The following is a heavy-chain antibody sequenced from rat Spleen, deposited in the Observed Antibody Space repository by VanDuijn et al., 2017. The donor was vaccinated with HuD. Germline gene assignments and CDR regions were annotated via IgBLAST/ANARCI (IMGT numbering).Heavy chain of an antibody. V-gene: IGHV5S23*01. CDR2: ISYDGDTT. D-gene: IGHD1-4*01. CDR1: GFTFSNYG. CDR3: VRLVITRDYFDY. J-gene: IGHJ2*01. Sequence: EVQLVESGGGLLQPGGSLNLSCTASGFTFSNYGLAWVRQAPKKGLEWVAYISYDGDTTYYRDSVKGRFTVSRDNAKSTQFLQMDSLRSEDTATYFCVRLVITRDYFDYWGQGVMVTVSS.